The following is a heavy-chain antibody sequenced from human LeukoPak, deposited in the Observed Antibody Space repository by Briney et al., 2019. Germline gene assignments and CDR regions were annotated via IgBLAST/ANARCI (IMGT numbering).Heavy chain of an antibody. CDR1: GYTFTSYD. CDR2: MNPNSGNT. CDR3: ARNLGYCSSTSCYTSRGSYYYGMDV. V-gene: IGHV1-8*01. D-gene: IGHD2-2*02. J-gene: IGHJ6*02. Sequence: GASVKVSCKASGYTFTSYDINWVRQATGQGLEWMGWMNPNSGNTGYAQKFQGRVTVTRNTSISTAYMELSSLRSEDTAVYYCARNLGYCSSTSCYTSRGSYYYGMDVWGQGTTVTVSS.